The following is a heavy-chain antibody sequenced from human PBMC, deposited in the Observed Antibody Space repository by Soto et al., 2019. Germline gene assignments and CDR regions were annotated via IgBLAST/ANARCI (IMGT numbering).Heavy chain of an antibody. D-gene: IGHD2-15*01. CDR3: APLSVSLSGPYGIHV. J-gene: IGHJ6*02. V-gene: IGHV4-39*01. Sequence: SEPLSLTCSVSGYSVSSSDYYWAWIRQPPGKGLEWIGGMLYSGLTYYKPSLRSRVTLSVDTAKNQFSVRLNSVTASDTAVYYCAPLSVSLSGPYGIHVWGQGTTVTVSS. CDR1: GYSVSSSDYY. CDR2: MLYSGLT.